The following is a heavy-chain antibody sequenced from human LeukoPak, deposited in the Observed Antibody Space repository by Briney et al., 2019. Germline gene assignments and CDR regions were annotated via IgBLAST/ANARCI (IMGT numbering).Heavy chain of an antibody. Sequence: SETLSLTCAVYGGSFSGYYWSWIRQPPGEGLEWIGEINHSGSTNYNPSLKSRVTISVDTSKNQFSLKLSSVTAADTAVYYCARYLVVPAAPDYWGQGTLVTVSS. CDR3: ARYLVVPAAPDY. V-gene: IGHV4-34*01. D-gene: IGHD2-2*01. CDR1: GGSFSGYY. CDR2: INHSGST. J-gene: IGHJ4*02.